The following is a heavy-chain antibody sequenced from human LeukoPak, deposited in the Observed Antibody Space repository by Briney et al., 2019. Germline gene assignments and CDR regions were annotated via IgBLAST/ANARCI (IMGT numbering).Heavy chain of an antibody. Sequence: GGSLRLSWEASGFTFSSHWMSWVRQAPGKGLQWVANIKPDGSDKYYVDSVKGRFTISRDNAKNSLSLQMNSLRAEDTAVYYCAKLPYGDYNHHWGQGTLVTVSS. CDR1: GFTFSSHW. D-gene: IGHD4-17*01. V-gene: IGHV3-7*05. CDR2: IKPDGSDK. CDR3: AKLPYGDYNHH. J-gene: IGHJ5*02.